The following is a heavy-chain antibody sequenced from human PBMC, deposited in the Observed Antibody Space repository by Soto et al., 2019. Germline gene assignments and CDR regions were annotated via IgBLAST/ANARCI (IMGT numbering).Heavy chain of an antibody. CDR1: GFTFSSYA. CDR3: AKVPTYYDFWSGYHFDY. D-gene: IGHD3-3*01. CDR2: ISGSGGST. Sequence: GGSLRLSCAASGFTFSSYAMSWVRQAPGKGLEWVSAISGSGGSTYYADTVKGRFTISRDNSKNTLYLQMNSLRAEDTAVYYCAKVPTYYDFWSGYHFDYWGQGTLVTVSS. J-gene: IGHJ4*02. V-gene: IGHV3-23*01.